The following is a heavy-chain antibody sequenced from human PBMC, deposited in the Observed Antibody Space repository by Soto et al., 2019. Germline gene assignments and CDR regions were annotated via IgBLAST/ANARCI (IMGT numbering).Heavy chain of an antibody. CDR3: ARRGTYSSGWDY. CDR1: GYIFTSYW. D-gene: IGHD6-19*01. Sequence: GASLKISCQGSGYIFTSYWIGWVRQMPGKGLEWMGIIHGGDSNTRYSPSFEGQVTISTDKSISTAYLQWSSLKASDTAMYYCARRGTYSSGWDYWGQGTLVTVSS. J-gene: IGHJ4*02. V-gene: IGHV5-51*01. CDR2: IHGGDSNT.